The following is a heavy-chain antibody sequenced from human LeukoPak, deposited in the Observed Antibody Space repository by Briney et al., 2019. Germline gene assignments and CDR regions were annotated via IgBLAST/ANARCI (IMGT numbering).Heavy chain of an antibody. V-gene: IGHV1-8*01. CDR2: MNPNSGNT. J-gene: IGHJ6*02. CDR1: GYTFTSYD. D-gene: IGHD3-3*01. CDR3: ARGQYDFWSGYYLGYGMDV. Sequence: ASVKVSCKASGYTFTSYDINWVRQATGQGLEWMGWMNPNSGNTGYAQKFQGRVTMTRNTSISTAYMELSSLRSEDMAVYYCARGQYDFWSGYYLGYGMDVWGQGTTVTVSS.